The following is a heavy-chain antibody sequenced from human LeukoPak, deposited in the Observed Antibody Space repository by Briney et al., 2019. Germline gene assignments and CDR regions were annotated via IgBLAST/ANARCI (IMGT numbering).Heavy chain of an antibody. D-gene: IGHD3-22*01. J-gene: IGHJ4*02. V-gene: IGHV1-24*01. Sequence: ASVKVSCKVCGNSVTEVAIHWVRQTPGGGLDWMGGFHPKDADMIYAQKFRGRVTMSQDTSTDTVYMELSSLRSEDTAVYYCARARIGRGGYYMKSGIDYWGQGTLVTVSS. CDR2: FHPKDADM. CDR1: GNSVTEVA. CDR3: ARARIGRGGYYMKSGIDY.